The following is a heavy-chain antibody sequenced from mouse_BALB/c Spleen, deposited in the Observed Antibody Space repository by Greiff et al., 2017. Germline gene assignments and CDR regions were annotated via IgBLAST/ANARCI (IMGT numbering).Heavy chain of an antibody. V-gene: IGHV3-2*02. J-gene: IGHJ4*01. CDR1: GYSITSDYA. Sequence: DVQLVESGPGLVKPSQSLSLTCTVTGYSITSDYAWNWIRQFPGNKLEWMGYISYSGSTSYNPSLKSRISITRDTSKNQFFLQLNSVTTEDTATYYCARLGDGYYEAMDYWGQGTSVTVSS. CDR2: ISYSGST. D-gene: IGHD2-3*01. CDR3: ARLGDGYYEAMDY.